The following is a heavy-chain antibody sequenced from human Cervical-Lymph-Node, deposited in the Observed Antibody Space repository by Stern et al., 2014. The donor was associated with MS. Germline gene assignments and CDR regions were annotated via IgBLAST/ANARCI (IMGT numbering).Heavy chain of an antibody. CDR3: ARLEYTTSSRGFDS. Sequence: EVQLVESGGGLVQPGGSLRLSCVASGFSFNTYWMSWVRQAPGKGLEWVANIRKDAGDKTYADSVKGRFTVSRDNTKNSLYLQMDSLRVDDTAVYYCARLEYTTSSRGFDSWGQGTLVTVSS. CDR1: GFSFNTYW. V-gene: IGHV3-7*01. CDR2: IRKDAGDK. J-gene: IGHJ4*02. D-gene: IGHD6-6*01.